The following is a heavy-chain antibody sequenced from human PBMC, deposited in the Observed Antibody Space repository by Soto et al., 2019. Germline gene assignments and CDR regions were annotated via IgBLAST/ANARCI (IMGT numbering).Heavy chain of an antibody. D-gene: IGHD3-3*01. CDR1: GFTFSSYA. CDR3: ARIEGVGYYYFDY. V-gene: IGHV3-23*01. Sequence: GGSLRLSCAASGFTFSSYAMSWVRQAPGKGLEWVSAISGSGGSTYYADSVKGRFTISRDNSKNTLYLQMNSLRAEDTAVYYCARIEGVGYYYFDYWGQGTLVTVSS. J-gene: IGHJ4*02. CDR2: ISGSGGST.